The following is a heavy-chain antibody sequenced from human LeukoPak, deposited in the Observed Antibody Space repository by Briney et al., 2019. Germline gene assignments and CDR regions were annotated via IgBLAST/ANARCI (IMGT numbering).Heavy chain of an antibody. V-gene: IGHV3-30*03. D-gene: IGHD2-15*01. CDR3: ARVPTLYCSGGSCYLNYYYYYMDV. Sequence: PGGSLRLSCAASGFTFTDYGMNWVRQAPGKGLEWVAIISYDGSNEYYADSVKGRFTISRDNAKNSLYLQMNSLRAEDTAVYYCARVPTLYCSGGSCYLNYYYYYMDVWGKGTTVTVSS. J-gene: IGHJ6*03. CDR2: ISYDGSNE. CDR1: GFTFTDYG.